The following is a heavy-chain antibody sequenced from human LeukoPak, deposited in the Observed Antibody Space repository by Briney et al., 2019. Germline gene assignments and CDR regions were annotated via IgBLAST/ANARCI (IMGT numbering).Heavy chain of an antibody. D-gene: IGHD3-22*01. V-gene: IGHV4-39*07. CDR3: ARDYYDSSGYYGFDY. CDR1: GDSISSRSYY. CDR2: LYYSGST. Sequence: PSETLSLTCTVSGDSISSRSYYWGWIRQPPGKGLEWIGSLYYSGSTYYNPSLKSRVTISVDTSKNQFSLKLSSVTAADTAVYYCARDYYDSSGYYGFDYWGQGTLVTVSS. J-gene: IGHJ4*02.